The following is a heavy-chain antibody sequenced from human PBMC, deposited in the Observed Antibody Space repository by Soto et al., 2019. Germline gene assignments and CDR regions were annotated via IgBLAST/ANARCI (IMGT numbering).Heavy chain of an antibody. D-gene: IGHD6-6*01. CDR3: AKDKRHRQYSSSSGHYYYYYGMDV. V-gene: IGHV3-30*18. Sequence: QVQLVESGGGVVQPGRSLRLSCAASGFTFSSYGMHWVRQAPGKGLEWVAVISYDGSNKYYADSVKGRFTISRDNSKNTLYLQMNSLRAEDTAVYYCAKDKRHRQYSSSSGHYYYYYGMDVWGQGTTVTVSS. CDR1: GFTFSSYG. J-gene: IGHJ6*02. CDR2: ISYDGSNK.